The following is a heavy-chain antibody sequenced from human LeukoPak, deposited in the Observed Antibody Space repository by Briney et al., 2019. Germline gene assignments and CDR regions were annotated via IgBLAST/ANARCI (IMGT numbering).Heavy chain of an antibody. Sequence: GGSLRLSCAASGFTFSSYGMHWVRQAPGKGLEWVAFIRYDGSNKYYADSVKGRFTISRDNAKNSLYLQMNSLRAEDTAVYYCARESLNVFDIWGQGTMVTVSS. CDR3: ARESLNVFDI. V-gene: IGHV3-30*02. J-gene: IGHJ3*02. CDR1: GFTFSSYG. CDR2: IRYDGSNK.